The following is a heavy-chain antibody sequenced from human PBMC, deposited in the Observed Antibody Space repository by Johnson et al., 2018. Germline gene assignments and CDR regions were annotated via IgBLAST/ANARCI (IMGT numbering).Heavy chain of an antibody. J-gene: IGHJ3*02. D-gene: IGHD1-1*01. CDR2: IYPGDSDT. V-gene: IGHV5-51*03. Sequence: VQLVESGAEVKKPGESLKISCKGSGYSFTSYWIGWVRQMPGKGLEWMGIIYPGDSDTRYSPSFQGQVTISADKSISTAYLQWSSLKASDTAMYYCATATTTGTPEDAFDIWGQGTMVTVSS. CDR1: GYSFTSYW. CDR3: ATATTTGTPEDAFDI.